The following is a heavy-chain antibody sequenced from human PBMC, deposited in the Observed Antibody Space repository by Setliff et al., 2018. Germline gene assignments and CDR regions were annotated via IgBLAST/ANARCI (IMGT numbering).Heavy chain of an antibody. V-gene: IGHV4-59*12. J-gene: IGHJ4*02. CDR1: GGSISSYY. Sequence: SETLSLTCTVSGGSISSYYWSWIRQPPGKGLEWIGYIYYSGSTNYNPSLKSRVTISVDTSKNQFSLKLSSVTAADTAVYYCARDLGHGGDSDYWGQGILVTVSS. CDR2: IYYSGST. D-gene: IGHD2-21*02. CDR3: ARDLGHGGDSDY.